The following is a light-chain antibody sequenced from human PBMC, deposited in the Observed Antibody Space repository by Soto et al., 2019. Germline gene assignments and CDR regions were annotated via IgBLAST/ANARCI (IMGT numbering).Light chain of an antibody. Sequence: DIVMTQSPDSLAVSLGERATINCKSSQSLLYTSNNENYLAWYQQRPGQPPKLLIYWASTRESGVPDRFSGSGSGTNFSLTISSLHDEEVAVYYCHQYYSIPRTFGQGTKVEIK. CDR1: QSLLYTSNNENY. CDR3: HQYYSIPRT. CDR2: WAS. J-gene: IGKJ1*01. V-gene: IGKV4-1*01.